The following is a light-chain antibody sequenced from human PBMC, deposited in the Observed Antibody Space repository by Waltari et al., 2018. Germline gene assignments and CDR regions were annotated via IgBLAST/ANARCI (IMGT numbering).Light chain of an antibody. J-gene: IGKJ2*01. CDR1: RSVSSK. V-gene: IGKV3D-15*01. CDR2: GAS. CDR3: QQYDNWPYT. Sequence: EIVMTQSPATLSVSQGERAPLSCRASRSVSSKFVWYQQKPGQAPRLLINGASTRATGIPARFSGSGSGTEFTLTISSLQSEDFAVYYCQQYDNWPYTFGQGTKLEIK.